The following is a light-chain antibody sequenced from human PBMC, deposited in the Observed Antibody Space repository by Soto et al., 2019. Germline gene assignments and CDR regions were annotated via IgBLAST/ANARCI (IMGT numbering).Light chain of an antibody. CDR3: QQYNNWWT. V-gene: IGKV3-15*01. CDR2: GAF. CDR1: QSVSNN. J-gene: IGKJ1*01. Sequence: EIVMTQSPATLSLSPGERATLSCRASQSVSNNLAWYHQRPGQAPRLPIYGAFTRATGIPARFSGTGSGTEFTLTISSLQSEDFAVYYCQQYNNWWTFGQGTKVEIQ.